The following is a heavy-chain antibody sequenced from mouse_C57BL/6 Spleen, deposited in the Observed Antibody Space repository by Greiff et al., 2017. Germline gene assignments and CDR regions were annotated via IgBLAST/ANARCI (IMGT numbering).Heavy chain of an antibody. V-gene: IGHV1-82*01. J-gene: IGHJ2*01. CDR3: ARGLAYFDY. D-gene: IGHD4-1*01. CDR1: GYAFSSSW. Sequence: QVQLQQSGPELVKPGASVKISCKASGYAFSSSWMNWVKQRPGKGLEWIGRIYPGDGDTNYNGKFKGKATLTADKSSSTAYMQLSSLTSEDSAVFFCARGLAYFDYWGQGTTLTVSS. CDR2: IYPGDGDT.